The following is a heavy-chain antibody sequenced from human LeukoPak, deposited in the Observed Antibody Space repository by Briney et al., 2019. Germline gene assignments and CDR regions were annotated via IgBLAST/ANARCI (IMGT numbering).Heavy chain of an antibody. Sequence: ASVKVSCKASGYTFTGYYMHWERQAPGQGLEWMGRINPNSGGTNYAQKFQGRVTMTRDTSISTAYMELSRLRSDDTAVYYCAIAIKDSYGFGWGQGTLVTVSS. CDR2: INPNSGGT. D-gene: IGHD5-18*01. CDR1: GYTFTGYY. V-gene: IGHV1-2*06. J-gene: IGHJ4*02. CDR3: AIAIKDSYGFG.